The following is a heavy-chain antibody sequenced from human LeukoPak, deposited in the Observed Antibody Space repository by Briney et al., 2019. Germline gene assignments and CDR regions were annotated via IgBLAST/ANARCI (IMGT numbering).Heavy chain of an antibody. CDR2: ITGSGGGT. Sequence: PGGSLRLSCAASGFTFSSYVMSWVRQARGKGLEWGSAITGSGGGTYYADSVKGRFTISRDNSKNTLYLQMNSLRAEDTAVYYCAKDSEWLATYWYFDLWGRGTLVTVSS. D-gene: IGHD6-19*01. V-gene: IGHV3-23*01. CDR3: AKDSEWLATYWYFDL. J-gene: IGHJ2*01. CDR1: GFTFSSYV.